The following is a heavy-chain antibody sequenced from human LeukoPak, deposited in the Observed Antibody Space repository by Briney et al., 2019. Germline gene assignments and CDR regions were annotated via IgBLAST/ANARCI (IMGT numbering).Heavy chain of an antibody. V-gene: IGHV3-66*01. D-gene: IGHD3-10*01. CDR1: GFTVSSNY. Sequence: GGSLRLSCAASGFTVSSNYMSWVRQAPGKGLEWVSVIYSDGSTYYADSVKDRFTFSRDNSKNTLYLQVNSLRAEDTAVYYCARDLSLYGSGSSSAGYWGQGTLVTVSS. CDR3: ARDLSLYGSGSSSAGY. CDR2: IYSDGST. J-gene: IGHJ4*02.